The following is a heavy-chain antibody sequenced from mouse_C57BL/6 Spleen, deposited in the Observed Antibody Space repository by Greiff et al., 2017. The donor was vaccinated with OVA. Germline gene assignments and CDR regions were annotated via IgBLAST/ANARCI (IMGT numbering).Heavy chain of an antibody. V-gene: IGHV5-4*01. Sequence: VQLKESGGGLVKPGGSLKLSCAASGFTFSSYAMSWVRQTPEKRLEWVATISDGGSYTYYPDNVKGRFTISRDNAKNNLYLQMSHLKSEDTAMYYCARVLSGGHFDYWGQGTTLTVSS. D-gene: IGHD3-1*01. CDR2: ISDGGSYT. CDR1: GFTFSSYA. J-gene: IGHJ2*01. CDR3: ARVLSGGHFDY.